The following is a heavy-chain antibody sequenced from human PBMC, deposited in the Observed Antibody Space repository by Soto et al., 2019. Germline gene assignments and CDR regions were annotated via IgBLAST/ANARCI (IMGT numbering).Heavy chain of an antibody. J-gene: IGHJ5*02. D-gene: IGHD2-15*01. Sequence: SETLSLTCTVSGGSISRSSYSWGWIRQPPGKGLEWIGTIYYSGTTYYNPSLKSRVTISVDTSKNQCSLKLSSVTAADTAVYYCATRQGGSYNWFDPWGQGALVTVSS. CDR2: IYYSGTT. CDR3: ATRQGGSYNWFDP. CDR1: GGSISRSSYS. V-gene: IGHV4-39*01.